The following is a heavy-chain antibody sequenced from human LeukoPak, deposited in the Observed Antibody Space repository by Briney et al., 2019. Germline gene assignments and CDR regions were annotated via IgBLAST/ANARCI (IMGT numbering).Heavy chain of an antibody. Sequence: PGGSLRLSCGASGFTFSSYWMHWVRQAPGKGLVWVSRINSDGSSTSYADSVKGRFTISRDNAKNTLYLQMNSLRAEDTAVYYCARASLAVAGILGYWGQGTLVTVSS. CDR3: ARASLAVAGILGY. CDR2: INSDGSST. V-gene: IGHV3-74*01. J-gene: IGHJ4*02. CDR1: GFTFSSYW. D-gene: IGHD6-19*01.